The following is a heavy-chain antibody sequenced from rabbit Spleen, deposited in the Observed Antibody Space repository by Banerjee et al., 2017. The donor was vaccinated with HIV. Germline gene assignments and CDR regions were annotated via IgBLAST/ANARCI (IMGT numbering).Heavy chain of an antibody. V-gene: IGHV1S45*01. Sequence: QQQLEESGGGPVQPEGSLTLTCKASGVSFSDKDVMCWVRQAPGKGLEWIACIYGGSSVSTYYASWVNGRFTISSHNAQNTLYLQLNSLTAADTATYFCASDVDGEGDVFGLWGPGTLVTVS. D-gene: IGHD5-1*01. J-gene: IGHJ6*01. CDR2: IYGGSSVST. CDR3: ASDVDGEGDVFGL. CDR1: GVSFSDKDV.